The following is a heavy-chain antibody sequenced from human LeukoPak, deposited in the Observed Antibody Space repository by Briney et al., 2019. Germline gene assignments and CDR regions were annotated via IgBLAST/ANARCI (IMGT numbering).Heavy chain of an antibody. CDR1: GGSISSYY. J-gene: IGHJ4*02. CDR3: ARGHAKHPYYYGSGSYKQKYYFDY. CDR2: INHSGST. V-gene: IGHV4-34*01. D-gene: IGHD3-10*01. Sequence: SETLSLTCTVSGGSISSYYWSWIRQPPGKGLEWIGEINHSGSTSYNPSLKSRVTISVDTSKNQFSLKLSSVTAADTAVYYCARGHAKHPYYYGSGSYKQKYYFDYWGQGTLVTVSS.